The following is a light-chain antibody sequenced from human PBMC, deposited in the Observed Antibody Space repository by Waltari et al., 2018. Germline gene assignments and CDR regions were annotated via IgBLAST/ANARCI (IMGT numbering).Light chain of an antibody. Sequence: EIVLTQSPATLSLSPGERATLSCRASQRCSSYLAWYQQKPGQAPRLLIYDASNRATGIPARFSGSGSGTDFTLTISSLEPEDFAVYYCQQRSNWPPSTFGGGTKVEIK. CDR1: QRCSSY. CDR3: QQRSNWPPST. V-gene: IGKV3-11*01. J-gene: IGKJ4*01. CDR2: DAS.